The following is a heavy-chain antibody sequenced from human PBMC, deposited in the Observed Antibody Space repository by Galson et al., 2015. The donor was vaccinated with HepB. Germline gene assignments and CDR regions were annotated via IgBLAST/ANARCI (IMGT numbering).Heavy chain of an antibody. D-gene: IGHD3-16*01. Sequence: SAKVSCKASGYTFTSYDINWVRQATGQGLEWMGWMNPNSGNTGYAQKFQGRVTMTRNTSISTAYMELSRLRSEDTAVYYCARRRPYDYIWDVGFDPWGQGTLVTVSS. CDR3: ARRRPYDYIWDVGFDP. J-gene: IGHJ5*02. CDR2: MNPNSGNT. CDR1: GYTFTSYD. V-gene: IGHV1-8*01.